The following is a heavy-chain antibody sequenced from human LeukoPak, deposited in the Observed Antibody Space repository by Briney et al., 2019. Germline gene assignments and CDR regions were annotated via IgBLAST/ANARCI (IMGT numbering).Heavy chain of an antibody. CDR2: ISGSGDST. V-gene: IGHV3-23*01. Sequence: GGSLRLSCAASGITFRNFAMNWVRQAPGMGLEWVSAISGSGDSTYYADSVRGRFTISRDNSKNTLYLQMDRLRAEDTAIYYCAKDHWYEFDYWGQGTRVTVSS. CDR1: GITFRNFA. J-gene: IGHJ4*02. CDR3: AKDHWYEFDY. D-gene: IGHD1-1*01.